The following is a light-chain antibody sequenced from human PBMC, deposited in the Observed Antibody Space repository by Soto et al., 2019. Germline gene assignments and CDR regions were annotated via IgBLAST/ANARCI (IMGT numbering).Light chain of an antibody. Sequence: DIQMTQSPSTLSASVGDRVTITCRANQRIYTWLAWYQHKPGKAPKFLIYMASSLENGVPSRFSCSGSGTEFTLTISSLQPDDFATYVCQQYVKYPVTFGQGTKVEIK. J-gene: IGKJ1*01. CDR2: MAS. CDR3: QQYVKYPVT. CDR1: QRIYTW. V-gene: IGKV1-5*03.